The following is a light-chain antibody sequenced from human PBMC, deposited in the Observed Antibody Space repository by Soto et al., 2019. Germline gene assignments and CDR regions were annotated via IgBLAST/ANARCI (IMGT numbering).Light chain of an antibody. J-gene: IGKJ1*01. V-gene: IGKV1-39*01. CDR1: QTIVTY. CDR3: QQSFSTPRT. CDR2: AAS. Sequence: DIQMTQSPSSLSASVGDRVTITCLASQTIVTYLNWYQQKPGNAPKLLIYAASNLQNGVPSRFSGSGSGTDFTLTISSLQPEDFGTYYCQQSFSTPRTFGQGTKVDI.